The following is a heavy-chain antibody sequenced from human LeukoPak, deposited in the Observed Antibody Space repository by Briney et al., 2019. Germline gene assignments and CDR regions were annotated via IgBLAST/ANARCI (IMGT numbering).Heavy chain of an antibody. CDR2: ISSSGSTR. Sequence: GGSLRLSCAASGFTFSAFSMNWVRQAPGKGLEWVSYISSSGSTRSYADSVQGRFTISRDNAKNSLSLQMNSLRAEDTAVYYCARVAWRAFDIWGQGTMVTVSS. J-gene: IGHJ3*02. CDR3: ARVAWRAFDI. CDR1: GFTFSAFS. V-gene: IGHV3-48*04. D-gene: IGHD5-12*01.